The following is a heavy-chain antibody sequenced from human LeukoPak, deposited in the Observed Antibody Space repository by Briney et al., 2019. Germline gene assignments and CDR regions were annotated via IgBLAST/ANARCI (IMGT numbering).Heavy chain of an antibody. CDR3: TQYTYGFFKY. D-gene: IGHD5-18*01. J-gene: IGHJ4*02. Sequence: GGSLRLSCAASGFTFRSYAMSWVRQAPGKGLEWVSSISGSGGNTHYADSVKGRFTVSRDNSKNTLYLEMNSLKTEDTAVYYCTQYTYGFFKYWGQGILVSVSS. V-gene: IGHV3-23*01. CDR2: ISGSGGNT. CDR1: GFTFRSYA.